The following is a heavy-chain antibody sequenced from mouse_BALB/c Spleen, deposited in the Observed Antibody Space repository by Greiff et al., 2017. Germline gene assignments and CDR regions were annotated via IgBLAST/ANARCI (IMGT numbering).Heavy chain of an antibody. V-gene: IGHV3-8*02. CDR2: ISYSGST. Sequence: VQLKQSGPSLVKPSQTLSLTCSVTGDSITSGYWNWIRKFPGNKLEYMGYISYSGSTYYNPSLKSRISITRDTSKNQYYLQLNSVTTEDTATYYCAPDYYGSSYEAMDYWGQGTSVTVSS. D-gene: IGHD1-1*01. CDR1: GDSITSGY. CDR3: APDYYGSSYEAMDY. J-gene: IGHJ4*01.